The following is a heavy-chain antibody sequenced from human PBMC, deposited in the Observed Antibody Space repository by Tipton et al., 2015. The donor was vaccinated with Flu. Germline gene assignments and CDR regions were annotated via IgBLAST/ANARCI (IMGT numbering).Heavy chain of an antibody. Sequence: SGFAFNTYGMHWVRRAPGKGLEWVAATSYDGSNKYYADSVKGRFTISRDNSKNTLYLQMNSLRAEDTAVYYCAKDLVYCSSSSCTTYYYYYGMDVWGQGTTVTVSS. CDR1: GFAFNTYG. V-gene: IGHV3-30*18. CDR2: TSYDGSNK. CDR3: AKDLVYCSSSSCTTYYYYYGMDV. J-gene: IGHJ6*02. D-gene: IGHD2-2*01.